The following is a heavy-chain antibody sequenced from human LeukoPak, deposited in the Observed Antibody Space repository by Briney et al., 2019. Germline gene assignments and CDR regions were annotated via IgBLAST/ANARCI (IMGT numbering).Heavy chain of an antibody. D-gene: IGHD7-27*01. CDR3: ARTNWGWDWYFDL. Sequence: ASVKVSCKASGGTFSSYAISWVRQAPGQGLEWMGRIIPIFGTANYAQKFQGRVTITTDESTSTAYMGLSSLRSEDTAVYYCARTNWGWDWYFDLWGRGTLVTVSS. J-gene: IGHJ2*01. CDR2: IIPIFGTA. V-gene: IGHV1-69*05. CDR1: GGTFSSYA.